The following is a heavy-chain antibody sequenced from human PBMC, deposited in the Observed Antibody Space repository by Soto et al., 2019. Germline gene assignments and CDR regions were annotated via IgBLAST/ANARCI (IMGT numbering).Heavy chain of an antibody. D-gene: IGHD3-16*01. Sequence: SGPTLVNTTQTLTLTCTFSGFSLSTSEVGVGWIRQPPGKALELLGIIYCDDDKRYSPLLNKRLTITKDTSKNQVVLTMTNMDSVDTGTYDCARLTDLYIMCDFWGQGTQVTVSS. CDR3: ARLTDLYIMCDF. CDR1: GFSLSTSEVG. CDR2: IYCDDDK. J-gene: IGHJ4*02. V-gene: IGHV2-5*02.